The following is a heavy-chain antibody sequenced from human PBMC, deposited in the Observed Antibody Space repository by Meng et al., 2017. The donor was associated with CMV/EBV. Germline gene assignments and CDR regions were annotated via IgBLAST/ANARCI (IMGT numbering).Heavy chain of an antibody. Sequence: QVQRVASGTWGKRPWDSGKVSCKASGYTFTSYGISWVRQAPGQGLEWMGWISAYNGNTNYAQKLQGRVTMTTDTSTSTAYMELRSLRSDDTAVYYCAAYPQTMVRGVALWGAFDYWGQGTLVTVSS. D-gene: IGHD3-10*01. J-gene: IGHJ4*02. CDR3: AAYPQTMVRGVALWGAFDY. CDR1: GYTFTSYG. V-gene: IGHV1-18*01. CDR2: ISAYNGNT.